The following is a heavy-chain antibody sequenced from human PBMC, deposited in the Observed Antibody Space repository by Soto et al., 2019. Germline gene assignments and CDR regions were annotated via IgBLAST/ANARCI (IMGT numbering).Heavy chain of an antibody. V-gene: IGHV3-21*01. Sequence: EVQLVESGGGLVKPGGSLRLSCAASGFTFSSYSMNWVCQAPGKGLEWVSSISSSSSYIYYADSVKGRFTISRDNAKNSLYLQMNSLRAEDTAVYYCARGSGSHTRDYWGQGTLVTVSS. CDR3: ARGSGSHTRDY. CDR1: GFTFSSYS. CDR2: ISSSSSYI. D-gene: IGHD1-26*01. J-gene: IGHJ4*02.